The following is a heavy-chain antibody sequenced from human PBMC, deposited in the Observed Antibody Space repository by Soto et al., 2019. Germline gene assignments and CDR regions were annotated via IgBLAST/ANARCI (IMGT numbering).Heavy chain of an antibody. Sequence: GGSLRLSCAASGFTFSSYGMHWVRQAPGKGLEWVAVIWYDGSNKYYADSVKGRFTISRDNSKNTLYLQMNSLRAEDTAVYYCRAYYDFWSGSTQKYYGMDVWGQGNTVTVSS. D-gene: IGHD3-3*01. J-gene: IGHJ6*02. CDR2: IWYDGSNK. CDR1: GFTFSSYG. CDR3: RAYYDFWSGSTQKYYGMDV. V-gene: IGHV3-33*01.